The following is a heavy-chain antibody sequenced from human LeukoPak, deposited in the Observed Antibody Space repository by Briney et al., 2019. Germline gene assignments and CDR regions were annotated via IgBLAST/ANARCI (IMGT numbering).Heavy chain of an antibody. J-gene: IGHJ6*03. CDR1: GGSISSYY. D-gene: IGHD2-21*02. CDR3: ARVTCGGDCRAHYYYYYMDV. CDR2: IYTRGST. Sequence: SETLSLTCTVSGGSISSYYWSWIRQPAGKGLEWIGRIYTRGSTKYTPSLKSRVTMSVDTSKNQFSLKLSSVTAADTAVYYCARVTCGGDCRAHYYYYYMDVWGKGTTVTISS. V-gene: IGHV4-4*07.